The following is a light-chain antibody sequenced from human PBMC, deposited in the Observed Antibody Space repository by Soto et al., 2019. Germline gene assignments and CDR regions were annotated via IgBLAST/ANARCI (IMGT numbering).Light chain of an antibody. CDR3: QQYEKWRT. V-gene: IGKV3-15*01. J-gene: IGKJ1*01. Sequence: EVVLTQSPATLSLSPGERATLSCRASQTVSRNNLAWYQQKPGQAPRLLIYDASTRATGIPARISGSGSGTEFTLTISSLQPEDFAVYYCQQYEKWRTFGQGTKVDIK. CDR2: DAS. CDR1: QTVSRNN.